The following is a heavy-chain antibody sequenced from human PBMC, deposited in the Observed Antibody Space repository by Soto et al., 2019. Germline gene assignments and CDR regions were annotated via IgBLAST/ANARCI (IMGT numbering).Heavy chain of an antibody. Sequence: GGSLRLSCAASGFTFSSYAMHWVRQAPGKGLEWVAVISYDGSNKYYADSVKGRFTISRDNSKNTLYLQMNSLRAEDTAVYYCAREEPSYGMDVWGQGTTVTVSS. J-gene: IGHJ6*02. D-gene: IGHD1-1*01. CDR1: GFTFSSYA. CDR3: AREEPSYGMDV. CDR2: ISYDGSNK. V-gene: IGHV3-30-3*01.